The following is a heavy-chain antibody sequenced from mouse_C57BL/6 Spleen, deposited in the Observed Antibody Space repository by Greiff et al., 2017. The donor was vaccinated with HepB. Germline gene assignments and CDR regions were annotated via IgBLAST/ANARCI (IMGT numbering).Heavy chain of an antibody. V-gene: IGHV5-6*01. D-gene: IGHD3-3*01. Sequence: VQLKESGGDLVKPGGSLKLSCAASGFTFSSYGMSWVRQTPDKRLEWVATISSGGSYTYYPDSVKGRFTSSRDNAKNTLYLQMSSLKSEDTAMYYCARGAGVFDYWGQGTTLTVSS. CDR2: ISSGGSYT. CDR3: ARGAGVFDY. CDR1: GFTFSSYG. J-gene: IGHJ2*01.